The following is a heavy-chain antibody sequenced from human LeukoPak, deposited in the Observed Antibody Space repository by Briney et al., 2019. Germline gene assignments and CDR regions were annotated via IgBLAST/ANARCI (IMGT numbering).Heavy chain of an antibody. V-gene: IGHV3-30*03. CDR3: ARDGIAAAVEYYFDY. Sequence: GGSLRLSCAASGFTFSSYGMHWVRQAPGKGLEWVAVISYDGSNKYYADSVKGRFTISRDNSKNTLYLQMNSLRAEDTAVYYCARDGIAAAVEYYFDYWGQGTLVTVSS. J-gene: IGHJ4*02. D-gene: IGHD6-13*01. CDR1: GFTFSSYG. CDR2: ISYDGSNK.